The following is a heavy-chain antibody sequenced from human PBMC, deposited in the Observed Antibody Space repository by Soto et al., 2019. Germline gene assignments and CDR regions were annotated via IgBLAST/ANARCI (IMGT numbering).Heavy chain of an antibody. CDR2: ISGIRDYI. J-gene: IGHJ4*02. Sequence: GGSLRLSCAASGFTFSYYALHWVRRAPGKGLEWVSSISGIRDYIRYADSVKGRFTISRDNAKTSLYLQMNSLTAEDTAVYYCAREGVHNYNEYYFHYWGQGTLVTVSS. CDR3: AREGVHNYNEYYFHY. V-gene: IGHV3-21*06. D-gene: IGHD3-22*01. CDR1: GFTFSYYA.